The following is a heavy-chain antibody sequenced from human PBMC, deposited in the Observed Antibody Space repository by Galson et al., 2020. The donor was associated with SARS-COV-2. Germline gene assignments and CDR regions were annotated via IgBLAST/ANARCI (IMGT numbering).Heavy chain of an antibody. J-gene: IGHJ4*02. CDR3: ASSWGGSGYIDY. CDR1: GYTFTSYA. Sequence: SVPVSCKASGYTFTSYAMHWVRQAPGQRLAWMGWINSGNGNTKYSQKFQGRVTITRDRSASTAYMELSSLRSEDTAVYYCASSWGGSGYIDYWGQGTLVTVSS. V-gene: IGHV1-3*01. CDR2: INSGNGNT. D-gene: IGHD2-15*01.